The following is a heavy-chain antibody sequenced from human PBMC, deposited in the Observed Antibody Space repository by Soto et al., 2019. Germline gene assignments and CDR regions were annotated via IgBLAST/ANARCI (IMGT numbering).Heavy chain of an antibody. D-gene: IGHD4-17*01. Sequence: QVQLVQSGAEVKKPGSSVKVSCKASGGTFSSYAISWVRQAPGQGLEWMGGIISIFCTAHYAQKFQGRVTITADESTSRAYMKVSSLESEDTAVYYCAKDHRADYGYPYDAFDIWGHGGMVTVSS. CDR3: AKDHRADYGYPYDAFDI. CDR2: IISIFCTA. J-gene: IGHJ3*02. CDR1: GGTFSSYA. V-gene: IGHV1-69*01.